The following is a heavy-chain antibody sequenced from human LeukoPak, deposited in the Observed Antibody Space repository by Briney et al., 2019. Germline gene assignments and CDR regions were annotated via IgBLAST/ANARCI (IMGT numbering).Heavy chain of an antibody. V-gene: IGHV3-23*01. Sequence: PGGSPRLSCAASGFTFSSYAMSWVRQAPGKGLEWVSIISDSGGSTYYADSVKGRFTISRDNSKNTLYLQMSSLRVEDTAVYYCAPSAFDYWGQGTLVTVSS. CDR2: ISDSGGST. CDR1: GFTFSSYA. CDR3: APSAFDY. J-gene: IGHJ4*02.